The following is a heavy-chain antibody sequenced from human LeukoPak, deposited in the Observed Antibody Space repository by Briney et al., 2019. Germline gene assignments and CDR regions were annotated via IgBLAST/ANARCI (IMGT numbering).Heavy chain of an antibody. D-gene: IGHD2-15*01. Sequence: GESLRLSCAASGFTFSSYSMNWVRQAPGKGLEWVSYIRSSSTTIYYADSVKGRFTISRDNAKNSLYLQMNSLRDEDAAVYYCARVSSGGGNWFDPWGQGTLVTVSS. CDR3: ARVSSGGGNWFDP. J-gene: IGHJ5*02. CDR2: IRSSSTTI. V-gene: IGHV3-48*02. CDR1: GFTFSSYS.